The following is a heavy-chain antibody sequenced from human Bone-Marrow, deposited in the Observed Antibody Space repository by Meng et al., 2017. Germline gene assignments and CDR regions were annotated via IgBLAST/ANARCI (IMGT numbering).Heavy chain of an antibody. CDR3: ARSPTYYYDSSGYYPYYYYYGMDV. V-gene: IGHV3-7*01. CDR1: GFTFSSYW. D-gene: IGHD3-22*01. Sequence: GESLKISCAASGFTFSSYWMSWVRQAPGKGLEWVANIKQDGSEKYYVDSVKGRFTISRDNAKNSLYLQMNSLRAEDTAVYYCARSPTYYYDSSGYYPYYYYYGMDVWGQGTTVTVSS. CDR2: IKQDGSEK. J-gene: IGHJ6*02.